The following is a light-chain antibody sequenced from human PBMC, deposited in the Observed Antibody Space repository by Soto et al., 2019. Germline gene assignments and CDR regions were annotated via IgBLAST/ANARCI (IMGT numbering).Light chain of an antibody. CDR2: GAS. J-gene: IGKJ1*01. Sequence: EIVMTQSPATLSVSPGERATLSCRASQSVRSNLAWYQQKPGQAPRLLIYGASTRATGIPARFSGSGAGTEFSFTVSILQSEDFAVYYCLQYNNWVPTFGQGTKVEIK. CDR3: LQYNNWVPT. V-gene: IGKV3-15*01. CDR1: QSVRSN.